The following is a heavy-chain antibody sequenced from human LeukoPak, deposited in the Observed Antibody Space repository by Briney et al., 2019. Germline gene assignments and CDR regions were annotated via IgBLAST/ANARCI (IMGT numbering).Heavy chain of an antibody. CDR1: GDSINSYY. J-gene: IGHJ6*03. Sequence: SETLSLTCTVSGDSINSYYWSWIRQPPGKGLEWIGNIHTSGSTNYNPSLKSRVTISLGTSKKQFSLKLSSVTAADTAVYYCARHFPFWSGYYPDHYYYMDVWGKGTTVTVSS. CDR3: ARHFPFWSGYYPDHYYYMDV. D-gene: IGHD3-3*01. V-gene: IGHV4-4*09. CDR2: IHTSGST.